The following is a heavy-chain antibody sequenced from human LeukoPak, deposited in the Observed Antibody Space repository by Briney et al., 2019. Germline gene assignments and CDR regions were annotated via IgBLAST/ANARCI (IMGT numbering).Heavy chain of an antibody. D-gene: IGHD2-15*01. J-gene: IGHJ6*02. CDR3: ARVGGYCSGGSCYSAEDYYYGMDV. V-gene: IGHV4-59*01. CDR1: GGSISSYY. CDR2: IYYSGST. Sequence: SETLSLTCTVSGGSISSYYWSWIRQPPGKGLEWIGYIYYSGSTNYNPSLKSRVTISVDTSKNQFSLKLSSVTAADTAVYYCARVGGYCSGGSCYSAEDYYYGMDVWGQGTTVTVSS.